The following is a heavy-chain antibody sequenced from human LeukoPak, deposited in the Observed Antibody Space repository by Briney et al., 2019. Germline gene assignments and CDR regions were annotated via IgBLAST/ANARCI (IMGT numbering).Heavy chain of an antibody. CDR1: GFTFSSCW. J-gene: IGHJ4*02. CDR2: KKEDGSEK. Sequence: GGSLRLSCAASGFTFSSCWMSWVRQAPGKGLECVANKKEDGSEKYYVDSVKGRFTISRDNVKNSLYLEMHSLRAEDTAVYYCARDGIQLFDYWGQGTLVTVSS. CDR3: ARDGIQLFDY. D-gene: IGHD5-18*01. V-gene: IGHV3-7*04.